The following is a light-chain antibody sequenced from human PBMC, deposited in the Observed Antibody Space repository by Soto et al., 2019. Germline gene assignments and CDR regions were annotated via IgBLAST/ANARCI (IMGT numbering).Light chain of an antibody. V-gene: IGLV2-8*01. Sequence: QSALTQPPSASGSPGQSVTISCTGTSSDVGGYNYVSWYQQHPGKAPKLMIYEVDKRPSGVPDLFSGSKSGSTASLTVSGLQAEDEADYYCSSRAGSNPYVFGTGTKLTVL. J-gene: IGLJ1*01. CDR3: SSRAGSNPYV. CDR1: SSDVGGYNY. CDR2: EVD.